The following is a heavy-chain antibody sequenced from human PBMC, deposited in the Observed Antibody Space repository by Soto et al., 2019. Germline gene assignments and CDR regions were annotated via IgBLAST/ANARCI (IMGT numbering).Heavy chain of an antibody. CDR1: GYTVTSYG. J-gene: IGHJ4*02. Sequence: GASVKVSCKASGYTVTSYGISWVRQAPGQGLEWMGWISAYNGNTNYAQKLQGRVTMTTDTSTSTAYMELRSLRSDDTAVYYCARVENTMVRGDLGYWGQGTLVTVSS. D-gene: IGHD3-10*01. V-gene: IGHV1-18*01. CDR2: ISAYNGNT. CDR3: ARVENTMVRGDLGY.